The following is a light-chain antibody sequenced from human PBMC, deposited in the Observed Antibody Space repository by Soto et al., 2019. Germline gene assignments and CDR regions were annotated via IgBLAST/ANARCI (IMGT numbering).Light chain of an antibody. V-gene: IGLV2-14*02. CDR3: SSYTNINTRACV. CDR2: EGS. J-gene: IGLJ1*01. Sequence: QSVLTQPASVSGSPGQSITISCTGTSSDLGGYNLVSWYQQHPGKAPKLMISEGSKRPSGVSDRFSGSKSGNTASLTISGLQAEDEAEYYCSSYTNINTRACVFGTGTKVTVL. CDR1: SSDLGGYNL.